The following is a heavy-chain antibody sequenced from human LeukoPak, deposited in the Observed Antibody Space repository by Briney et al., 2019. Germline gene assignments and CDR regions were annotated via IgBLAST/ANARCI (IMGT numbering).Heavy chain of an antibody. V-gene: IGHV4-31*03. CDR3: AREARLRGTDWFDS. CDR1: GASISSGDYSYY. J-gene: IGHJ5*01. Sequence: SQTLSLTCTVSGASISSGDYSYYWNWIRQHPGKGLEWIGYIHYSGNSDYNPSLKSRLTMSVDTSKNQFSLNLSSVTAADTAVYYCAREARLRGTDWFDSWGQGTLVTVSS. CDR2: IHYSGNS. D-gene: IGHD4-17*01.